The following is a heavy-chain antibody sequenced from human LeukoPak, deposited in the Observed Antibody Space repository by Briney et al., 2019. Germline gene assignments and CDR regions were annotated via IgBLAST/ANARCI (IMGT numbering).Heavy chain of an antibody. Sequence: GGPLRLSCSASGFTFSSYAMDWVRQAPGKGLEYVSAISSNGGITYYADSVKGRFTISRDNSKNTLCLQMSSLRAEDTAVYYCVKVTGDGAFDIWGQGTMVTVSS. CDR3: VKVTGDGAFDI. CDR1: GFTFSSYA. V-gene: IGHV3-64D*06. J-gene: IGHJ3*02. D-gene: IGHD7-27*01. CDR2: ISSNGGIT.